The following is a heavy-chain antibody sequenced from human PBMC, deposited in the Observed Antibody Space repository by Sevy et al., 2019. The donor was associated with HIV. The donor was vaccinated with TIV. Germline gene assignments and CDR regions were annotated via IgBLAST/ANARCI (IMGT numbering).Heavy chain of an antibody. J-gene: IGHJ4*02. Sequence: GVSLRLSCAASGFIFNDHAMHWVRQAQGKGLEWVSGISWNSDSVGYADSVKGRFTISRDNAKNSLYLHMNSLRPEDTALYYCVKDISSGPARPGDYWGQGTLVTVSS. CDR1: GFIFNDHA. CDR3: VKDISSGPARPGDY. CDR2: ISWNSDSV. D-gene: IGHD6-6*01. V-gene: IGHV3-9*01.